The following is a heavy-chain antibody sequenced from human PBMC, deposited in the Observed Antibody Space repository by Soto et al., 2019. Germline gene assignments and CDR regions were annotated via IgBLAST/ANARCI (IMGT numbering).Heavy chain of an antibody. V-gene: IGHV4-34*01. CDR3: ARDYYDSSGRPTIDY. D-gene: IGHD3-22*01. CDR1: GGSFSGYY. J-gene: IGHJ4*02. Sequence: QVQLQQWGAGLLKPSETLSLTCAVYGGSFSGYYWSWIRQPPGKGLEWIGEINHSGSTNYNPSLNGRVTISVDTSKNQFSLKLSSVTAADTAVYYCARDYYDSSGRPTIDYWGQGTLVTVSS. CDR2: INHSGST.